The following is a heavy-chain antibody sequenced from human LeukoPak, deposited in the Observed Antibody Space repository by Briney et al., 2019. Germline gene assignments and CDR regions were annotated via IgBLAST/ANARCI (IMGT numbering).Heavy chain of an antibody. CDR3: AATWGYYDSSGYYFDY. V-gene: IGHV1-69*13. CDR2: IIPIFGTA. J-gene: IGHJ4*02. CDR1: GGTFSSYA. D-gene: IGHD3-22*01. Sequence: GASVKVSCKASGGTFSSYAISWVRQAPGQGLEWMGGIIPIFGTANYAQKFQGRVTITADESTSTAYMELSSLRSEDTAVYYCAATWGYYDSSGYYFDYWGQGTLVTVSS.